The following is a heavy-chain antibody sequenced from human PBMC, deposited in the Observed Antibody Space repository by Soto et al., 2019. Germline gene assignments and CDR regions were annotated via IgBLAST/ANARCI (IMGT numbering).Heavy chain of an antibody. CDR1: GGTFSSYT. CDR3: ARLAVAENYNVDY. CDR2: IIPILGIA. Sequence: ASVKVSCKASGGTFSSYTISWVRQAPGQGLEWMGRIIPILGIANYAQKFQGRVTITADKSTSTAYMELSSLRSEDTAVYYCARLAVAENYNVDYWGQGTLVTVS. J-gene: IGHJ4*02. V-gene: IGHV1-69*02. D-gene: IGHD6-19*01.